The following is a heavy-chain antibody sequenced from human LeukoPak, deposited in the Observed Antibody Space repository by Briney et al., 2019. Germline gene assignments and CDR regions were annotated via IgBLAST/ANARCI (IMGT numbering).Heavy chain of an antibody. Sequence: GGSLRLSCTTSGFSFGGYAMSWVRQAPGKGLEWVGFIRSKAYGGTTEYAASVKGRFTISRDDSKGIAYVQMNSLKTKDTAVYYCTRGAFSSRYFDYWGQGTLVTVSS. J-gene: IGHJ4*02. V-gene: IGHV3-49*04. CDR1: GFSFGGYA. D-gene: IGHD6-13*01. CDR2: IRSKAYGGTT. CDR3: TRGAFSSRYFDY.